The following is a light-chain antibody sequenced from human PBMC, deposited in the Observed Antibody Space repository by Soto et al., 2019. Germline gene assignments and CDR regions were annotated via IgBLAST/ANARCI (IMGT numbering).Light chain of an antibody. J-gene: IGKJ1*01. CDR1: QSVSSY. V-gene: IGKV3-20*01. Sequence: EMGWAHSRAALSSSAGERGTLSCRARQSVSSYIAWYQQKPGQAPRLLIYGASNRATGIPDRFSGSGSGTDFTLTISRLEPEDLAVYYREHYGRSARVGQGSQVDSK. CDR3: EHYGRSAR. CDR2: GAS.